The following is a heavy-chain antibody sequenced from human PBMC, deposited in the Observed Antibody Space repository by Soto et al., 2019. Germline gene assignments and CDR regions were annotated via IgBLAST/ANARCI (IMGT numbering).Heavy chain of an antibody. Sequence: SSQTLSLTGTVSGGSDSNSNYYWGLIRQSPGKGLEWIGSVYYRGRSYSKSSVKSRVTISVDTSKNQFSLNLNSVTASDTAVYYCVSQRTSVLTQAYFDYWGPGALVTVSS. V-gene: IGHV4-39*01. D-gene: IGHD2-8*01. CDR3: VSQRTSVLTQAYFDY. CDR1: GGSDSNSNYY. J-gene: IGHJ4*02. CDR2: VYYRGRS.